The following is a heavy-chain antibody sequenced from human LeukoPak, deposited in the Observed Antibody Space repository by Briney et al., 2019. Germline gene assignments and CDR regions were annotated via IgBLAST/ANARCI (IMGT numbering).Heavy chain of an antibody. CDR3: ARRVYYGSGESYNWFDP. V-gene: IGHV5-51*01. Sequence: GESLKISXKGSGYSFTSYWIGWVRQMPGKGLEWMGIIYPGDSDTRYSPSFQGQVTISADKSISTAYLQWSSLKASDTAMYYCARRVYYGSGESYNWFDPWGQGTLVTVSS. J-gene: IGHJ5*02. CDR2: IYPGDSDT. CDR1: GYSFTSYW. D-gene: IGHD3-10*01.